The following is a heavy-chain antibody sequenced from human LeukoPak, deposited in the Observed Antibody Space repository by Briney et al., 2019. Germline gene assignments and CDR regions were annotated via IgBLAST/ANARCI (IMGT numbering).Heavy chain of an antibody. J-gene: IGHJ3*02. Sequence: ASVKVSCKASGYTFTSYDINWVRQATGQGLEWMGWMNPNSGNTGYAQKLQGRVTMTTDTSTSTAYMELRSLRSDDTAVYYCARDWSGHDAFDIWGQGTMVTVSS. CDR2: MNPNSGNT. D-gene: IGHD3-3*01. V-gene: IGHV1-8*01. CDR1: GYTFTSYD. CDR3: ARDWSGHDAFDI.